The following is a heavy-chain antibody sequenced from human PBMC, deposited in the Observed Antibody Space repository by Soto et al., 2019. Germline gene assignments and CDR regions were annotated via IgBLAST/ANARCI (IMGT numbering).Heavy chain of an antibody. V-gene: IGHV3-21*01. Sequence: EVQLVESGGGLVKPGGSLRLSCAASGFTFSSYSMNWVRQAPGKGLEWVSSISSSSSYIYYADSVKGRFNISRDNAKNSLYLQMNRLRAEDTAVYYCARDIDYYDSSGYYRDYWGQGTLGTVSS. CDR1: GFTFSSYS. CDR3: ARDIDYYDSSGYYRDY. CDR2: ISSSSSYI. D-gene: IGHD3-22*01. J-gene: IGHJ4*02.